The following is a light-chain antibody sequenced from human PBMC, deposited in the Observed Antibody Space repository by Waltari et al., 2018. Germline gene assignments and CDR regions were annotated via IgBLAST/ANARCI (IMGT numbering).Light chain of an antibody. CDR2: DVN. J-gene: IGLJ1*01. CDR3: SSYNSTNTYV. CDR1: SSDVGAQNN. V-gene: IGLV2-14*03. Sequence: QSALTQPAAVSESPGQSINISCTGTSSDVGAQNNVSWYQQHPGESSKLMIYDVNKRPSGNSNRFSGSKSGNTASLSISGLQAEDEADYYCSSYNSTNTYVVGSGNKVTVL.